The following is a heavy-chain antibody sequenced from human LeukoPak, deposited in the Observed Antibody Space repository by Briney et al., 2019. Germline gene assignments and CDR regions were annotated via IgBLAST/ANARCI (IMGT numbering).Heavy chain of an antibody. CDR3: ATRYSSGWYFWFDP. CDR2: IYHSGST. V-gene: IGHV4-38-2*02. D-gene: IGHD6-19*01. Sequence: NPSETLSLTCTVSGYSISSGYYWGWIRQPPGKGLEWIGSIYHSGSTNYNPSLKSRVTISVDTSKNQFSLKLSSVTAADTAVYYCATRYSSGWYFWFDPWGQGTLVTVSS. J-gene: IGHJ5*02. CDR1: GYSISSGYY.